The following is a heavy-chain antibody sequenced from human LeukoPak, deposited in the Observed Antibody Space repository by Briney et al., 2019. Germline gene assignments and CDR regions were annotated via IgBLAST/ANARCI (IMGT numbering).Heavy chain of an antibody. CDR1: GFTFSSYG. V-gene: IGHV3-30*18. D-gene: IGHD6-19*01. J-gene: IGHJ4*02. Sequence: PGRSLRLSCAASGFTFSSYGMRWVRQAPGKGLEWVAVISYDGSNKYYADSVKGRFTISRDNSKNTLYLQMNSLRAEDTAVYYCTKDRWYSCDWGQGTLVTVSS. CDR3: TKDRWYSCD. CDR2: ISYDGSNK.